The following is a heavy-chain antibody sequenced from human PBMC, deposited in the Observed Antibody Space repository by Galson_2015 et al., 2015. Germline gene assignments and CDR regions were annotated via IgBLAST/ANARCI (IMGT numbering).Heavy chain of an antibody. CDR2: FYYSGST. CDR1: GGSISSSSYY. J-gene: IGHJ4*02. V-gene: IGHV4-39*01. CDR3: ARRGPSPD. D-gene: IGHD3-16*01. Sequence: SETLSLTCTVSGGSISSSSYYWGWIRQPPGKGLEWIGSFYYSGSTFYNPSLKSRVTISVDTSKNLLYLQMNNLRVEDTAVYYCARRGPSPDWGQGTLVTVSS.